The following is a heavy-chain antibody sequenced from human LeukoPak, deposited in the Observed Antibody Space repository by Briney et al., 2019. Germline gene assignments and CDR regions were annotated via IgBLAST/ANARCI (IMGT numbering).Heavy chain of an antibody. CDR3: ARGYLWNWGNYYYYYGMDV. V-gene: IGHV4-4*07. J-gene: IGHJ6*02. CDR1: GGSISSYY. D-gene: IGHD7-27*01. Sequence: SETLSLTCTVSGGSISSYYWSWLRQPAGKGLEWVGRIYTSGSTNYNPSLKSRVTMSVDPSKNQFSLKLSSVTAADTAVYYCARGYLWNWGNYYYYYGMDVWGQGTTVTVSS. CDR2: IYTSGST.